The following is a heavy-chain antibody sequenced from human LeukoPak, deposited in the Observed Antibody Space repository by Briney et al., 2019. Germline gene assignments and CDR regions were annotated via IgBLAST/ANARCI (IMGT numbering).Heavy chain of an antibody. CDR1: GFTFSSYA. D-gene: IGHD4-17*01. J-gene: IGHJ4*02. Sequence: GGSLRLSCAASGFTFSSYAMHWVRQAPGKGLEWVAVISYDGSNKYYADSVKGRFTISRDNSKNTLYLQMNSPRAEDTAVYYCARVLDDYGDAHFDYWGQGTLVTVSS. CDR2: ISYDGSNK. V-gene: IGHV3-30-3*01. CDR3: ARVLDDYGDAHFDY.